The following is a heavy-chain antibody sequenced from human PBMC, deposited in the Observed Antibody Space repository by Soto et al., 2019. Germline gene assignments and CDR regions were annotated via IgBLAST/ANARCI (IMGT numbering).Heavy chain of an antibody. V-gene: IGHV2-5*02. D-gene: IGHD6-19*01. CDR3: AHSVVAGLGYYFDY. CDR1: GFSLSSTRVA. J-gene: IGHJ4*02. CDR2: IYWDDDK. Sequence: QITLKESGPTLVKPTQTLTLTCTFSGFSLSSTRVAVGWIRQPPGKALEWLALIYWDDDKRYSPFLKSRLTITKDTSKYQVVLTMTNMDPVDTATYYCAHSVVAGLGYYFDYWGQGTLVTVSS.